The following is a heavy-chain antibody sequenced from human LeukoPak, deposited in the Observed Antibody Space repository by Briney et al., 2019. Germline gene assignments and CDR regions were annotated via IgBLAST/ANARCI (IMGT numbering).Heavy chain of an antibody. CDR3: ASEIAADDY. CDR2: IDPSDSYT. CDR1: GYSFTTYW. D-gene: IGHD6-13*01. V-gene: IGHV5-10-1*01. Sequence: GESLKISCKGSGYSFTTYWISWVRRMPGKGLEWMGRIDPSDSYTNYSPSFQGHVTISADKSISTAYLQWTSLKASDTAMYYCASEIAADDYWGQGTLVTVSS. J-gene: IGHJ4*02.